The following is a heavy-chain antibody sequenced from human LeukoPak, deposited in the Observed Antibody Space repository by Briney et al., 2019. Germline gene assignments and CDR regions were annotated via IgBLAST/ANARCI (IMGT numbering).Heavy chain of an antibody. Sequence: GGSLGLSCAASGFTFSNYDMHWVRQAPGKGLEWVAVISYDGSNKYYADSVKGRFTISRDNSKNTVYLQMNSLRAEDTAVYYCAKDREGTTFDNWGQGTLVTVSS. D-gene: IGHD1-7*01. CDR1: GFTFSNYD. V-gene: IGHV3-30*18. CDR3: AKDREGTTFDN. J-gene: IGHJ4*02. CDR2: ISYDGSNK.